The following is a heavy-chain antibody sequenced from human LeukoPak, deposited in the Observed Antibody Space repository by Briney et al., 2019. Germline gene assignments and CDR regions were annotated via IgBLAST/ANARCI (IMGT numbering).Heavy chain of an antibody. J-gene: IGHJ4*02. CDR3: ARDTSGYCSSTSCLAYFDY. Sequence: ASVKVSCKASGYTFTSYYMHWVRQAPGQGLEWMGIINPSGGSTSYAQKFQGRVTITADESTSTAYMELSSLRSEDTAVYYCARDTSGYCSSTSCLAYFDYWGQGTLVTVSS. CDR1: GYTFTSYY. D-gene: IGHD2-2*01. V-gene: IGHV1-46*01. CDR2: INPSGGST.